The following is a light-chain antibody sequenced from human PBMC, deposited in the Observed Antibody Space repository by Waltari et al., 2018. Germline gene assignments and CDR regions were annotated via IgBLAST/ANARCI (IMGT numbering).Light chain of an antibody. CDR1: SGHRNYA. Sequence: QLMLTQSPSASASLGASVELSCTLSSGHRNYAIAWHQQQPEKGPRFLMKVNSDGSHDKGDGIPYRFSGSSSGAERYLSISSLQSEDEADYYCQTWGTGIHWVFGGGTKLTVL. V-gene: IGLV4-69*01. CDR2: VNSDGSH. J-gene: IGLJ3*02. CDR3: QTWGTGIHWV.